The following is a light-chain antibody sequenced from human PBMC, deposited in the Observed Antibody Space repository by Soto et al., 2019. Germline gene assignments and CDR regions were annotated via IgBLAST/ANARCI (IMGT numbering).Light chain of an antibody. J-gene: IGLJ1*01. CDR1: TGAVTSGHY. V-gene: IGLV7-46*01. Sequence: QAVVTQEPSLTVSPGGTVTLTCGSSTGAVTSGHYPYWFQRKPGQAPRTLIYDTSKKHFWTPARFSGSLLGGKAALTLSGAQPEDEADYYCLLSYSGARPYVFGSGTKVTAL. CDR2: DTS. CDR3: LLSYSGARPYV.